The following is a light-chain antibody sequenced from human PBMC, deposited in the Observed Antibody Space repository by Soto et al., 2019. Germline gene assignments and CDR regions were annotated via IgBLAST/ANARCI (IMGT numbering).Light chain of an antibody. CDR3: SSYTSSNTLV. V-gene: IGLV2-14*01. Sequence: QFALTQPASVSGSPGQSITISCTGTSSDVGGYNYVSWYQQHPGKAPKRMIYDVSNRPSGVSNRFSGSKSGNTASLTISGLQAEDEADYYCSSYTSSNTLVFGPGTKLTVL. CDR1: SSDVGGYNY. CDR2: DVS. J-gene: IGLJ1*01.